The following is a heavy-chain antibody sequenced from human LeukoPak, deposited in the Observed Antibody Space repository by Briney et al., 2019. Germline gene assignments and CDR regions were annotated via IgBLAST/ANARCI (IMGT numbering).Heavy chain of an antibody. D-gene: IGHD2-2*01. V-gene: IGHV3-48*04. CDR3: VRRYCSSTSCTFDY. J-gene: IGHJ4*02. CDR1: GFTFSSYW. CDR2: ISTGGRTI. Sequence: GGSLRLSCAASGFTFSSYWMNWVRQAPGKGLEWLSYISTGGRTIYHADSVKGRFTISRDNANNSLYLQMNSLRPEDTALYYCVRRYCSSTSCTFDYWGQGTLVTVSS.